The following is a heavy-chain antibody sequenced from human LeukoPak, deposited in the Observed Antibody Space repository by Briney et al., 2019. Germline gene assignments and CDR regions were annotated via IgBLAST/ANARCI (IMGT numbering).Heavy chain of an antibody. J-gene: IGHJ4*02. Sequence: GGSLRLSCAASGFTFSSYAMSWVRQAPGRGLEWVSAISGSGGSTYYADSVKGRFTISRDNSKNTLYLQMNSLRAEDTAMYSCAGGSGWLIEYWGQGTLVTVSS. CDR2: ISGSGGST. CDR1: GFTFSSYA. D-gene: IGHD6-19*01. V-gene: IGHV3-23*01. CDR3: AGGSGWLIEY.